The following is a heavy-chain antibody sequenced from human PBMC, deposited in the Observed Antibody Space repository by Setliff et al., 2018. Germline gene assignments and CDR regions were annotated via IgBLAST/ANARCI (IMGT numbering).Heavy chain of an antibody. Sequence: PSETLSLTCNVSGDSIGTYYWSWIRLPPGKGLEYTGYVYYTGLANYSPSLKSRVTISIDTSKNQFSLRLTSVTATDTAVYYCARGGTSRYFDYWGRGTPVTVSS. CDR2: VYYTGLA. CDR1: GDSIGTYY. J-gene: IGHJ4*02. CDR3: ARGGTSRYFDY. D-gene: IGHD5-12*01. V-gene: IGHV4-59*01.